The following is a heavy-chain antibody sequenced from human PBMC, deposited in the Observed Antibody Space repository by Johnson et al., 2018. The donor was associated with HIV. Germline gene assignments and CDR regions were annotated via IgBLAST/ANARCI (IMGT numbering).Heavy chain of an antibody. D-gene: IGHD2-8*02. Sequence: VQLVESGGGVVQPGRSLRLSCAASRFTFSSYAMHWVRQAPGKGLEWVAVISYDGSNKYYADSVRGRFTISRDNSRNTLNLQMDSLREDDTAVYYCAKDLDRELLALWAFHTWGQGTVVTVSS. CDR3: AKDLDRELLALWAFHT. CDR1: RFTFSSYA. J-gene: IGHJ3*02. V-gene: IGHV3-30*04. CDR2: ISYDGSNK.